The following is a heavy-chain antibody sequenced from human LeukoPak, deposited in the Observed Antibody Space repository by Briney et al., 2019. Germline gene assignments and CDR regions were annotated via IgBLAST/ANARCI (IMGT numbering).Heavy chain of an antibody. J-gene: IGHJ4*02. CDR1: GGSISSYY. CDR3: ARGFQLPYLSDY. V-gene: IGHV4-59*01. CDR2: IYYSGST. D-gene: IGHD4-23*01. Sequence: SETLSLTCTVSGGSISSYYWSWIRQPPGKGLEWIGYIYYSGSTNYNPSLKSRVTISVDTSKNQFSLKLSSVTAADTAVYYCARGFQLPYLSDYWGQGTLVTVSS.